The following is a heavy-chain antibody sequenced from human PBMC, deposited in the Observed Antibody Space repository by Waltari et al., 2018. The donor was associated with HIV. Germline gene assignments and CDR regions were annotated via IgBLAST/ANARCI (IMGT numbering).Heavy chain of an antibody. D-gene: IGHD3-10*01. J-gene: IGHJ6*02. CDR2: IWYDGSNK. CDR3: ARRGVLTYYYTMDV. Sequence: VQLVESGGGVVQPGRSLRLSCAASGFTFSSYGMHWVRQAPGKGVEWVAVIWYDGSNKYYADSVKGRFSISRDNSKNTLYLQMNSLRAEDTAVYFCARRGVLTYYYTMDVWGQGTTVTVSS. V-gene: IGHV3-33*01. CDR1: GFTFSSYG.